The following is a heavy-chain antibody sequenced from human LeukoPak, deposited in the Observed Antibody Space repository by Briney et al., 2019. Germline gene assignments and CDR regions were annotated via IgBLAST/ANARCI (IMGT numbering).Heavy chain of an antibody. Sequence: ASVKVSCKASGYTFTKYGISWVRQAPGQGLEWMGWISANNGNRNYALKLQDRVSMTTDTSTSTAYMELRSLRSDDTAVYYYARQGYGGHSRGAADYWGQGTLVTVSS. CDR3: ARQGYGGHSRGAADY. CDR1: GYTFTKYG. J-gene: IGHJ4*02. V-gene: IGHV1-18*01. D-gene: IGHD4-23*01. CDR2: ISANNGNR.